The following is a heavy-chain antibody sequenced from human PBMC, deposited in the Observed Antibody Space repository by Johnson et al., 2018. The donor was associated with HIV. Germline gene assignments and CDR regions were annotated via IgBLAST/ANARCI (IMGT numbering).Heavy chain of an antibody. J-gene: IGHJ3*02. D-gene: IGHD3-16*01. CDR1: GFTFDDYG. CDR3: ARAKDYVWRAFDI. CDR2: INWNGGST. V-gene: IGHV3-20*01. Sequence: VQLVESGGGVVRPGGSLRLSCVASGFTFDDYGMSWVRQAPGKGLEWVSGINWNGGSTGYADSVTGRVTISRDNSKNTLYLQMNSLRAEDTAVYHCARAKDYVWRAFDIWGQGTMVTVSS.